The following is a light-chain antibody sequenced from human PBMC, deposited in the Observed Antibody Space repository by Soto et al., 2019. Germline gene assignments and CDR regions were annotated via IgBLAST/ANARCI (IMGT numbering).Light chain of an antibody. V-gene: IGKV3D-20*02. J-gene: IGKJ4*01. CDR3: QQRSNWPHT. CDR2: GES. Sequence: DIVLTQSPGTLSLSPGDRATLSCRASRDVSSSYLAWYQQKTGQAPRLLIYGESGRATGIPDRLSGSGSETDFNLTISSLEPEDFAVYYCQQRSNWPHTCGGGTKVDIK. CDR1: RDVSSSY.